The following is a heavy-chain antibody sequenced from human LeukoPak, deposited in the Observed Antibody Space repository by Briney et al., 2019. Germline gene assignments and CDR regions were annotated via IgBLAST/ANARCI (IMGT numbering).Heavy chain of an antibody. CDR1: GYSFTSYG. V-gene: IGHV1-18*01. J-gene: IGHJ4*02. CDR3: GRVEMASVKDY. CDR2: ISPYNGDT. D-gene: IGHD5-24*01. Sequence: ASVKVSCKASGYSFTSYGITWVRQAPGQRLEWMGWISPYNGDTHYAQSFQGRVTMTTDTSASTAYMELRSLRSDDTAVYYCGRVEMASVKDYWGQGTLLTVSS.